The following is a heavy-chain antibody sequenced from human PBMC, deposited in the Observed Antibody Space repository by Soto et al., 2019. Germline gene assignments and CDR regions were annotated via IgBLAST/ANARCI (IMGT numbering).Heavy chain of an antibody. CDR2: IKEDGTEK. Sequence: EARLVESGGKLVQSGGSLRLSCTASGFMFSRFWMNWVRQAPGKGLQWVANIKEDGTEKNYVASVKGRFTISRDNAKNSLYLQMNSLRAEDTAVYYCAREGEAGVGATTFDSRGQGTLVTVSS. CDR3: AREGEAGVGATTFDS. J-gene: IGHJ4*02. D-gene: IGHD1-26*01. V-gene: IGHV3-7*01. CDR1: GFMFSRFW.